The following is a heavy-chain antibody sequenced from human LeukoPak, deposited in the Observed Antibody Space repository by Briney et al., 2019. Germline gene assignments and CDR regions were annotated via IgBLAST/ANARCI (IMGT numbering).Heavy chain of an antibody. CDR1: GLTFNIYW. Sequence: GGSLRLSCAASGLTFNIYWMSWIRQAPGKGLEWVANIKPDGSAVYYLDSVKGRFTISRDNAQNSVFLQMNTLRVEDTAVYYCAGDRAQYYDDSFDIWDQGTMVTVSS. CDR3: AGDRAQYYDDSFDI. J-gene: IGHJ3*02. CDR2: IKPDGSAV. D-gene: IGHD3-3*01. V-gene: IGHV3-7*01.